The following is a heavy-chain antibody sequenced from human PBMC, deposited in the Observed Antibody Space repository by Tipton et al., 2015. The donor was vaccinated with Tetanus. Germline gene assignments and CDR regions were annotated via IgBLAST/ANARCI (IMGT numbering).Heavy chain of an antibody. Sequence: TLSLTCTVSGGSISSSSYYWGWIRQPPGKGLEWIGSIYYSGSTYYNPSLKSRVTISVDTSKNQFSLKLSSVTAADTAVYYCGAYYYDSRSTDYWGQGTLVTVSS. J-gene: IGHJ4*02. D-gene: IGHD3-22*01. CDR2: IYYSGST. CDR3: GAYYYDSRSTDY. V-gene: IGHV4-39*01. CDR1: GGSISSSSYY.